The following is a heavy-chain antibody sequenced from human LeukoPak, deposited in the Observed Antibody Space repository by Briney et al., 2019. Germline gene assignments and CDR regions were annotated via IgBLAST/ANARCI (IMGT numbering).Heavy chain of an antibody. CDR1: GGSISSYY. D-gene: IGHD3-22*01. J-gene: IGHJ4*02. V-gene: IGHV4-59*01. CDR2: IYYSGST. CDR3: ARVYYYDSSGYWVYYFDY. Sequence: NPSETLSLTCTVSGGSISSYYWSWIRQPPGKGLEWIGYIYYSGSTNYNPSLKSRVTISVDTSKNQFSLKLSSVTAADTAVYYCARVYYYDSSGYWVYYFDYWGQGTLVTVSS.